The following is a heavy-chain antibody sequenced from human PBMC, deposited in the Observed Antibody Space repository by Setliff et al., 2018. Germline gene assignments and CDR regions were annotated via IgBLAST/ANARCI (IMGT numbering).Heavy chain of an antibody. V-gene: IGHV4-30-4*08. CDR3: ARVPYSGYDHLTRYFDY. CDR1: GGSISRGDYY. Sequence: TLSLPCPVSGGSISRGDYYWSWIRQPPGKGLEWIGYIFYSGSTYYNPSLKSRVTISVDTSKNRFSLKLSSVTAADTAVYYCARVPYSGYDHLTRYFDYWGQGSLVTVSS. D-gene: IGHD5-12*01. J-gene: IGHJ4*02. CDR2: IFYSGST.